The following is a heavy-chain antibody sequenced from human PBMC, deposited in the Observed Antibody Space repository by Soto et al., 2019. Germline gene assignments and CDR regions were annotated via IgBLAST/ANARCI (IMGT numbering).Heavy chain of an antibody. CDR3: ATHVIYGDYARYYFDY. V-gene: IGHV4-59*08. CDR2: IYYSGST. J-gene: IGHJ4*02. CDR1: GGSISSYY. Sequence: PSETLSLTCTVSGGSISSYYWSWIRQPPGKGLEWIGYIYYSGSTNYNPSLKSRVTISVDTSKNQFSLKLSSVTAADTAVYYCATHVIYGDYARYYFDYWGQGTLVTVSS. D-gene: IGHD4-17*01.